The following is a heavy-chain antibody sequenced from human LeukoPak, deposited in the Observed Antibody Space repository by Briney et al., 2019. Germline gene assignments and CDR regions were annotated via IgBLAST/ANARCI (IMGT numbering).Heavy chain of an antibody. CDR1: GFTFSSYS. Sequence: TGGSLRLSCAASGFTFSSYSMNWVRQPPGKGLEWIGEINHSGSTNYNPSLKSRVTISVDTSKNQLSLKLSSVTAADTAVYYCARTRVGATPFDYWGQGTLVTVSS. V-gene: IGHV4-34*01. CDR2: INHSGST. CDR3: ARTRVGATPFDY. D-gene: IGHD1-26*01. J-gene: IGHJ4*02.